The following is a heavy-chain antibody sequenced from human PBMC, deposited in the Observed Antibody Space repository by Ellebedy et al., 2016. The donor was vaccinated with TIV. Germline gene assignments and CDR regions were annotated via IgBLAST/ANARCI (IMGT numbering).Heavy chain of an antibody. J-gene: IGHJ4*02. D-gene: IGHD2-2*01. CDR3: ARGRGGSTGSDYFDY. CDR2: VNSVSTSM. CDR1: GFPFSSYN. V-gene: IGHV3-21*01. Sequence: GESLKISCAVSGFPFSSYNMNWIRQAPGKGLEWVSAVNSVSTSMFYADSVKGRFTVSRDNAKHSLYLQMNNLRAEDTAVYYCARGRGGSTGSDYFDYWGQGTLVTVSS.